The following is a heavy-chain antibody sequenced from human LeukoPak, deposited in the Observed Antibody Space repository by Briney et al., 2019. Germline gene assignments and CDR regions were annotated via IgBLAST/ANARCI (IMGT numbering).Heavy chain of an antibody. CDR3: ARFQVGATRYDAFDI. J-gene: IGHJ3*02. V-gene: IGHV1-2*02. CDR1: VYTFTGYY. D-gene: IGHD1-26*01. CDR2: INPNSGGT. Sequence: ASVKVSCKASVYTFTGYYMHWVRQAPGQGLEWMGWINPNSGGTNYAQKFQGRVTMTRDTSISTAYMELSRLRSDDTAVYYCARFQVGATRYDAFDIWGQGTMVTVSS.